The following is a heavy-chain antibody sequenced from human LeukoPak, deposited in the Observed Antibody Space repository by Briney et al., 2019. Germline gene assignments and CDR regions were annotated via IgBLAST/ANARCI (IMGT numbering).Heavy chain of an antibody. J-gene: IGHJ4*02. D-gene: IGHD6-13*01. Sequence: PGGSLRLSCAASGFTVSSYYMSWVRQAPGKGLEWVSVIYSSGSTYYPDSVKGRFTISRDNSKNTLFLQMNSLRAEDTAVYYCARASRAAAGNDYWGQGTLVTVSS. CDR1: GFTVSSYY. CDR3: ARASRAAAGNDY. V-gene: IGHV3-53*01. CDR2: IYSSGST.